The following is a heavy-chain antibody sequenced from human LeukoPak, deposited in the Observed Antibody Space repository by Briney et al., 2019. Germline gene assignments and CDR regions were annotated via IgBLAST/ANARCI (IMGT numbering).Heavy chain of an antibody. Sequence: SETLSLTCAVYGGSFSGYYWSWIRQPPGKGLEWIGEIKHSGSTNYNPSLKSRVTISVDTSKNQFSLKLSSVTAADTAVYYCARAWYYDSSGPAFDIWGQGTMVTVSS. CDR3: ARAWYYDSSGPAFDI. CDR2: IKHSGST. CDR1: GGSFSGYY. D-gene: IGHD3-22*01. V-gene: IGHV4-34*01. J-gene: IGHJ3*02.